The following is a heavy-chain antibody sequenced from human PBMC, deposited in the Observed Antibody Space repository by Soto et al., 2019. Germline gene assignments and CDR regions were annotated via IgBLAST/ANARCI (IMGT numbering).Heavy chain of an antibody. CDR2: IYSSGTT. Sequence: PSETLSLTCTVSGGSISSYDWSWIRQAPGKKLEWIGYIYSSGTTNYNPSLKSRVTMSRDTSKNQFSLKLSPVTTADTAVYYCARFGGGMDVWGQGTTVTVSS. J-gene: IGHJ6*02. D-gene: IGHD3-10*01. CDR1: GGSISSYD. CDR3: ARFGGGMDV. V-gene: IGHV4-59*01.